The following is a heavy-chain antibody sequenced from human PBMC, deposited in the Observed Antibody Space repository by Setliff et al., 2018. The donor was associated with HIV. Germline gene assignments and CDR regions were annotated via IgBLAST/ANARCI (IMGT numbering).Heavy chain of an antibody. CDR2: IKYDEIEK. CDR3: ARQNIMGDAGGTFDI. V-gene: IGHV3-7*01. D-gene: IGHD1-26*01. CDR1: GFTFSSYW. Sequence: GGSLRLSCEASGFTFSSYWISWVRQAPGKGLEWVANIKYDEIEKYHLDSLKGRFSVSRDNAKNSVYLQMNSLRTEDTAVYYCARQNIMGDAGGTFDIWGQGTVVTVSS. J-gene: IGHJ3*02.